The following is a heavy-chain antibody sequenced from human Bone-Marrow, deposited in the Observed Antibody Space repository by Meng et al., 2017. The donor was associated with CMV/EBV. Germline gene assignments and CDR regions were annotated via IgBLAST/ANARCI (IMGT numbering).Heavy chain of an antibody. Sequence: SETMSLTCIVSGGSISSGGYYWSWIRQHPGKGLEWIGYIYYSGSTYYNPSLKSRVTISVDTSKNQFSLKLSSVTAADTAVYYGARECSSTTCPRRYCDLWGRGTLVTVSS. J-gene: IGHJ2*01. CDR1: GGSISSGGYY. CDR2: IYYSGST. V-gene: IGHV4-31*03. CDR3: ARECSSTTCPRRYCDL. D-gene: IGHD2-2*01.